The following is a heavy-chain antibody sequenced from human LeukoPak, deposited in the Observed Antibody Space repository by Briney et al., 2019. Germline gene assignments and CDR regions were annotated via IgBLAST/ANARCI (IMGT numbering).Heavy chain of an antibody. CDR1: GFTFNSYA. Sequence: QPGGSLRLSCAASGFTFNSYAMSWVRQAPGKGLEYVSSVSSNVYSTHYADSVKGRFAISRDNSKNTLYLQMSSLRTGDTAVYYCVKDSKSSGWYVPPNFDYWGQGTLVTVSS. CDR3: VKDSKSSGWYVPPNFDY. CDR2: VSSNVYST. V-gene: IGHV3-64D*09. J-gene: IGHJ4*02. D-gene: IGHD6-19*01.